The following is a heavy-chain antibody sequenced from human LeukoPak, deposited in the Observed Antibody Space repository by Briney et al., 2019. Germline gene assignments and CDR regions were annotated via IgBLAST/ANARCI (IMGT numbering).Heavy chain of an antibody. CDR3: ARDHDGSGSYPDY. V-gene: IGHV3-30-3*01. J-gene: IGHJ4*02. CDR2: ISYDGSNK. Sequence: PGRSLRLSCAASGFTFSSYAMHWVRQAPGKGLEWVAVISYDGSNKYYADSVKGRFTISRDNSKNTLYLQMNSLRAEDTAVYYCARDHDGSGSYPDYWGQGTLVTVSS. D-gene: IGHD3-10*01. CDR1: GFTFSSYA.